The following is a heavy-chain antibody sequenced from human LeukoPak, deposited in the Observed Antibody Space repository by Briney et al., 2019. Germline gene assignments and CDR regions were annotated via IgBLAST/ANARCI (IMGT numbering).Heavy chain of an antibody. CDR2: ISGSGGST. V-gene: IGHV3-23*01. Sequence: GGSLRLSCAASGFTFSSYAMSWVRQAPGKGLEWVSAISGSGGSTYYADSGKGRFTISRDNSKHTLYLQLNSLRAEDTAVYYCAKEVDTAIGPQPFDYWGQGTLVTVSS. D-gene: IGHD5-18*01. J-gene: IGHJ4*02. CDR3: AKEVDTAIGPQPFDY. CDR1: GFTFSSYA.